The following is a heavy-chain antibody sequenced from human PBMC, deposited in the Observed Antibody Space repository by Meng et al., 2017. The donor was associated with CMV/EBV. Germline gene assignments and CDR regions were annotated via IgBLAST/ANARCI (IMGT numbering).Heavy chain of an antibody. Sequence: GESLKISCAASGFTFSSYAMSWVRQAPGTGLEWVSAISGSGGSTYYADSVKGRFTISRDNSKNTLYLQMNSLRAEDTAVYYCAKDPDYSNYPGAFDIWGQGTMVTVSS. D-gene: IGHD4-11*01. J-gene: IGHJ3*02. V-gene: IGHV3-23*01. CDR1: GFTFSSYA. CDR3: AKDPDYSNYPGAFDI. CDR2: ISGSGGST.